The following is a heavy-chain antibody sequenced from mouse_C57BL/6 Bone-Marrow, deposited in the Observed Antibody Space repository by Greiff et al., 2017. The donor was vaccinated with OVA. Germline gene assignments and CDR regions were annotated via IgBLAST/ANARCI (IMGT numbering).Heavy chain of an antibody. CDR2: IYPGDGDT. CDR1: GSAFSSYW. J-gene: IGHJ2*01. V-gene: IGHV1-80*01. CDR3: ALPDY. Sequence: QVQLQQSGAELVKPGASVKISCKASGSAFSSYWMNWVQQRPGKGLEWIGLIYPGDGDTNYNGKFKGRATLTADKSSSTAYMQLSSLTSKYSAVYFCALPDYWGQGTTLTVSS.